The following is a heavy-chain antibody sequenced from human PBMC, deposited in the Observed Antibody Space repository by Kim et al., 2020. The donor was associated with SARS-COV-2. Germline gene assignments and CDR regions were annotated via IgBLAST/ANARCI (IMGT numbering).Heavy chain of an antibody. D-gene: IGHD3-22*01. CDR1: GGSFSGYY. CDR3: ARGRVIRSYYDSSGYPRGPYYFDY. J-gene: IGHJ4*02. CDR2: INHSGST. V-gene: IGHV4-34*01. Sequence: SETLSLTCAVYGGSFSGYYWSWIRQPPGKGLEWIGEINHSGSTNYNPSLKSRVTISVDTSKNQFSLKLSSVTAADTAVYYCARGRVIRSYYDSSGYPRGPYYFDYWGQGTLVTVSS.